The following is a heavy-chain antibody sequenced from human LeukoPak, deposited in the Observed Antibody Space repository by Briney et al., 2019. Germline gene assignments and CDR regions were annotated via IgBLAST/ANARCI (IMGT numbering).Heavy chain of an antibody. CDR3: STEGRVAGTQHPIDY. J-gene: IGHJ4*02. CDR2: IKSKTDGGTT. Sequence: PGGSLRLSCAASGFTFSDAWMNWVRQAPGKGLEWVGRIKSKTDGGTTGFAAPVKGRFTISRDDSTNTVYLQMNSLGTGDTAVYYCSTEGRVAGTQHPIDYWGRGTLVTVSS. D-gene: IGHD6-19*01. V-gene: IGHV3-15*07. CDR1: GFTFSDAW.